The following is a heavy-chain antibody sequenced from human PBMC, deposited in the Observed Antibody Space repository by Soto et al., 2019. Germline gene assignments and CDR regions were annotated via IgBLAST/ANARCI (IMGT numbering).Heavy chain of an antibody. J-gene: IGHJ4*02. CDR3: ARGTDQTDDY. D-gene: IGHD1-1*01. V-gene: IGHV1-18*01. CDR1: GYIFTNYG. Sequence: QIQLVQSGAEVKKPGASLKVSCKASGYIFTNYGITWVRQAPGQGLEWMGWISGYNGDTNYAPKFKGRVTMTTDTSTNTGFLEWRSLRSDDTAIYYCARGTDQTDDYLGQGTLVTVSP. CDR2: ISGYNGDT.